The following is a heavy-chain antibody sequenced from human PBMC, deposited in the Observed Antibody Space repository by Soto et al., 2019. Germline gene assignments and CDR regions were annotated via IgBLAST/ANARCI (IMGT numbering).Heavy chain of an antibody. CDR1: GGTFSSYA. J-gene: IGHJ4*02. CDR2: IIPIFGTA. D-gene: IGHD3-22*01. V-gene: IGHV1-69*13. CDR3: ASDYDSSGYFDY. Sequence: GASVKVSCKASGGTFSSYAISWVRQAPGQGLEWMGGIIPIFGTANYAQKFQGRVTITADESTSTAYMELSSLRSEDTAVYYCASDYDSSGYFDYWGQGTLVTVSS.